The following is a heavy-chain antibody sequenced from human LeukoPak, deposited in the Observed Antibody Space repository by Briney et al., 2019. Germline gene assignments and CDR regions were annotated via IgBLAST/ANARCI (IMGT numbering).Heavy chain of an antibody. V-gene: IGHV4-61*02. J-gene: IGHJ5*02. CDR3: ARGSGWNSFDP. CDR1: GGSINSDLSY. D-gene: IGHD6-19*01. Sequence: PSQTLSLTCTISGGSINSDLSYWAWIRQPAGKRLEWIGRIYTNGWTDYNPSLKSRVTISVDTSKNQFSLKLSFVTAADTAFYYCARGSGWNSFDPWGQGTLVTVSS. CDR2: IYTNGWT.